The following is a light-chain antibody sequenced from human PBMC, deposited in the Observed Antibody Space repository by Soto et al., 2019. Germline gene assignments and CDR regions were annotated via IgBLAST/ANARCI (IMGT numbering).Light chain of an antibody. CDR1: SGSIASNY. CDR3: QSYDSSKRGV. Sequence: NFMLTQPHSVSESPGKTVTVSCTGSSGSIASNYVQWYQQRPGSSPTTVIYEDNQRPSAVPDRFSGSIDSSSNSASLTSSGLKTEDEADYYCQSYDSSKRGVFGTGTKLTVL. J-gene: IGLJ1*01. CDR2: EDN. V-gene: IGLV6-57*01.